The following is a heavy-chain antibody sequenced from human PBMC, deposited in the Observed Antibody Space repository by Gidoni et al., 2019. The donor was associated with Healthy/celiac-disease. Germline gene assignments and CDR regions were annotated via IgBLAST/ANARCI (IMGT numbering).Heavy chain of an antibody. CDR1: GSTFTSYG. CDR3: ARDKGRLVGATPITDFDY. CDR2: ISAYNGNT. Sequence: QVQLVQSGAEVKKPGASVKVSCKASGSTFTSYGISWVRQAPGQGLEWMGWISAYNGNTNYAQKLQGRVTMTTDTSTSTAYIELRSLRSDDTAVYYCARDKGRLVGATPITDFDYWGQGTLVTVSS. D-gene: IGHD1-26*01. J-gene: IGHJ4*02. V-gene: IGHV1-18*01.